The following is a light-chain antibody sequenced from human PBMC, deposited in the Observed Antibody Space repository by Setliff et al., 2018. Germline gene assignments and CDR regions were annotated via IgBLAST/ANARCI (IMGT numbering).Light chain of an antibody. CDR1: SRDVGGYDY. CDR2: EVS. V-gene: IGLV2-14*03. CDR3: LSYTSKTTHAL. J-gene: IGLJ2*01. Sequence: QSALAQPAAVSGSPGQSITISCTGTSRDVGGYDYVSWYQQHPGKAPKLMIYEVSKRPSGVSDRFSGSKSGNTASLAISGLQAEDEADYYCLSYTSKTTHALFGGGTKVTVL.